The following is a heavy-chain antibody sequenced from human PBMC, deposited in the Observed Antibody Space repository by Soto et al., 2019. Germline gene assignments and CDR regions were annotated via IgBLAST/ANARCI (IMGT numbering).Heavy chain of an antibody. CDR3: ARDQDLGY. CDR1: GGSMSNYY. D-gene: IGHD3-10*01. CDR2: IYYSGTT. V-gene: IGHV4-59*01. J-gene: IGHJ4*02. Sequence: QVQLQESGPGLVKPSETLSLTCSVSGGSMSNYYWNWIRQSPWKGLEWIGYIYYSGTTNYNPSLKSRVTISIDTSKNQVSLNLTSVTSADTAVYYCARDQDLGYWGQGTLVTVSS.